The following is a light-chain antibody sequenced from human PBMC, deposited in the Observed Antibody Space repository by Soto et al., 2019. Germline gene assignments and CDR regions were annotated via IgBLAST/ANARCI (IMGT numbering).Light chain of an antibody. CDR1: QSISSY. J-gene: IGKJ5*01. CDR2: AAS. CDR3: QQSYSTPPT. V-gene: IGKV1-39*01. Sequence: DIQMTQSPSSQSAYVGDRVTITCRASQSISSYLNWYQQKPGKAPKLLIYAASSLQSGVPSRFRGSGSGTDFTLTISSLQPEDFATYYCQQSYSTPPTFGQGTRLEIK.